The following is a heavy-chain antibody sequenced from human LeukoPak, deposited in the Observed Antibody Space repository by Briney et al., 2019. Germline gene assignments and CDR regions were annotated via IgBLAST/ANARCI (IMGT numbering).Heavy chain of an antibody. D-gene: IGHD3-22*01. CDR3: ARAPYDSSGYSHFDY. J-gene: IGHJ4*02. V-gene: IGHV3-13*01. CDR1: GFTFRSYD. CDR2: IGTAGDT. Sequence: GGSLRLSCAASGFTFRSYDMHWVRQATGKGLEWVSAIGTAGDTYYPGSVKGRFTISRENAKNSLYLQMNSLRAGDTAVYYCARAPYDSSGYSHFDYWGQGTLVTVSS.